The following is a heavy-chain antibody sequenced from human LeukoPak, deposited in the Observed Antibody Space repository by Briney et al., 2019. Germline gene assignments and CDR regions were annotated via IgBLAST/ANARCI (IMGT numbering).Heavy chain of an antibody. J-gene: IGHJ6*02. CDR3: ARQHCSGGRCYSDYYYGMDV. Sequence: SETLSLTCTVSVGSINSYFWSWIRQPPGKGLEWIGYIYYSGSTNYNPSLRSRVTISVDTSKNQFSLKLSSVTAADTAVYYCARQHCSGGRCYSDYYYGMDVWGQGTTVTVSS. D-gene: IGHD2-15*01. CDR1: VGSINSYF. V-gene: IGHV4-59*08. CDR2: IYYSGST.